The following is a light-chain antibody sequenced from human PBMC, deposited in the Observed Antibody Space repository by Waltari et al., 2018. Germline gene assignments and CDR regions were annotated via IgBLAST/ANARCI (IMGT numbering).Light chain of an antibody. Sequence: EIVLTQSPGTLSLSPGERSTVSCRASQSVSSNYLAWYQQKPGQPPRLLIYDAASRATGIPDRFSGSGSGTDFTLTISRLEPEDFAVYYCQQYGSSRTFG. CDR1: QSVSSNY. J-gene: IGKJ1*01. CDR2: DAA. CDR3: QQYGSSRT. V-gene: IGKV3-20*01.